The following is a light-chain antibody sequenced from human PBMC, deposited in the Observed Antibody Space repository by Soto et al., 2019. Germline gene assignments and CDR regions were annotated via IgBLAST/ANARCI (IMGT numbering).Light chain of an antibody. CDR1: QSFSSGY. J-gene: IGKJ5*01. Sequence: EIVLTQSPGTLSLSPGERAALSCRASQSFSSGYLAWYQQKPGQAPRLLIYGASSRATGIPDRFSGSGSGTDFTLTISRLESEDFAVYYCQQYGSSPPNTFGQGTRLEIK. CDR2: GAS. V-gene: IGKV3-20*01. CDR3: QQYGSSPPNT.